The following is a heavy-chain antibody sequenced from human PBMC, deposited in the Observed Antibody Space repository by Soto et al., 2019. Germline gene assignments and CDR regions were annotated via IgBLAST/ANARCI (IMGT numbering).Heavy chain of an antibody. Sequence: GSLRLSCAASGIPFSDFAMSWVRQAPGKGLEWVAAISGSGGTKFYADSLKGRLTISRDNSKSTLYLQMDTLRVEDTAVYYCATPGLYYFDSTGTFDYWGQGTLVTVSS. CDR3: ATPGLYYFDSTGTFDY. J-gene: IGHJ4*02. CDR2: ISGSGGTK. V-gene: IGHV3-23*01. D-gene: IGHD3-22*01. CDR1: GIPFSDFA.